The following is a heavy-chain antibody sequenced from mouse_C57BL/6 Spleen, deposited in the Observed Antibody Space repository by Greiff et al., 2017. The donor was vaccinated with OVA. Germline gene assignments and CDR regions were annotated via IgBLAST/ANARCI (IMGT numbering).Heavy chain of an antibody. J-gene: IGHJ1*03. CDR3: ARGADYDEGYWYFDV. CDR1: DSEVFPIAY. CDR2: ILPSIGRT. Sequence: QVQLQQSGSELRSPGSSVKLSCKDFDSEVFPIAYMSWVRQKPGHGFEWIGGILPSIGRTIYGEKFEDKATLDADTLSNTAYLELNSLTSEDSAIYYCARGADYDEGYWYFDVWGTGTTVTVSS. V-gene: IGHV15-2*01. D-gene: IGHD2-4*01.